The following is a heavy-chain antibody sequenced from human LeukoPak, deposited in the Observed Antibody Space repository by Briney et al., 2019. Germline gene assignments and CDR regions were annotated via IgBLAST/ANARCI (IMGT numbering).Heavy chain of an antibody. CDR3: ARESDPRGWFDP. CDR2: ILYDGTNK. J-gene: IGHJ5*02. Sequence: GGSLRLSCAASGFAFSDYIMHWVRQAPGEGLEWVALILYDGTNKYYADSVKGRFTISRDNSKNTLYLQMNSLRAEDTAVYYCARESDPRGWFDPWGQGTLVTVSS. V-gene: IGHV3-30-3*01. CDR1: GFAFSDYI.